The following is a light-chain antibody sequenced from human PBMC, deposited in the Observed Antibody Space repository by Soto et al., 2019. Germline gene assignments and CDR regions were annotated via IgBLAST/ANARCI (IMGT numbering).Light chain of an antibody. CDR2: DVS. CDR1: SSDVGGYNY. V-gene: IGLV2-11*01. Sequence: QSALTQPRSVSGSPGQSVTISCTGTSSDVGGYNYVSWYLQHPGKAPKVMIYDVSKRPSGVPDRFSGSKSGNTASLTISGLQSEDEADYYCSSYTRSDIFVFGTGTKVTVL. CDR3: SSYTRSDIFV. J-gene: IGLJ1*01.